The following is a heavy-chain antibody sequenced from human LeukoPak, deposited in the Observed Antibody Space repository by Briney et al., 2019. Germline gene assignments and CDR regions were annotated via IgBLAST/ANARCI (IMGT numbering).Heavy chain of an antibody. CDR3: ARDNLPRSFQH. CDR1: GFTFSSYS. V-gene: IGHV3-21*01. CDR2: ISSISRYI. Sequence: GGSLRLSCAASGFTFSSYSMNWVRQAPGEGLEWVSSISSISRYIYYADSVKGRFTISRDNAKNSRYLQMNSLRAEDTAVYYCARDNLPRSFQHWGQGTLVTVSS. J-gene: IGHJ1*01.